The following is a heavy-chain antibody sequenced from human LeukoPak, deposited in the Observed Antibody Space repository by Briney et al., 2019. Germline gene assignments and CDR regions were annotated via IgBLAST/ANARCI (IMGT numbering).Heavy chain of an antibody. CDR2: ISDDGSNK. Sequence: PGGSLRLSCAASGFTFSSNAIHWVRQAPGKGLEWVAVISDDGSNKYYADSVKGRFTMSRDNFRNTLYLQMNSLRAEDTAVYYCTRDVELILLGYCSSTSCYYYYYYMDVWGKGTTVTVSS. CDR1: GFTFSSNA. CDR3: TRDVELILLGYCSSTSCYYYYYYMDV. V-gene: IGHV3-30-3*01. J-gene: IGHJ6*03. D-gene: IGHD2-2*01.